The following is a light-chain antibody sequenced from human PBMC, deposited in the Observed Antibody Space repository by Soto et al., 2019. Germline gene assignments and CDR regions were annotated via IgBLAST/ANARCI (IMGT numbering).Light chain of an antibody. CDR3: PQLNSYRA. CDR1: QSIDTW. V-gene: IGKV1-5*03. CDR2: KAS. J-gene: IGKJ1*01. Sequence: DIQMTQSPSTLSASVGDRVTITCRASQSIDTWLAWHQQKPGKAPKLLISKASSLESGVPSRFSGSGSGTGFHLPISSRQPCYFATYYCPQLNSYRAFGQGTKVEI.